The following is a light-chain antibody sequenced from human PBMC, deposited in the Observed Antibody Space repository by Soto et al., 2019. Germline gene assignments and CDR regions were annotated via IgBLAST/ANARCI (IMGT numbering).Light chain of an antibody. V-gene: IGKV1-5*01. Sequence: DIQMTQSPSTLSASVGDRVTITCRASQSISSWLAWYQQKLGKAPKLLIYDASRLESGVPSRFSGSGSGTEFTLTISRLQPDDFATYCCQQYNSLWTFGQGTKVEIK. CDR2: DAS. J-gene: IGKJ1*01. CDR3: QQYNSLWT. CDR1: QSISSW.